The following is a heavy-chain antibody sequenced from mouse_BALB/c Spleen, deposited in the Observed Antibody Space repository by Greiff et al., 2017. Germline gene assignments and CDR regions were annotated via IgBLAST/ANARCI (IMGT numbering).Heavy chain of an antibody. D-gene: IGHD4-1*01. CDR1: GFTFSDYY. Sequence: EVKLVESGGGLVKPGGSLKLSCAASGFTFSDYYMYWVRQTPEKRLEWVATISDGGSYTYYPDSVKGRFTISRDNAKNNLYLQMSSLKSEDTAMYYCARPLGRKRYAMDYWGQGTSVTVSS. V-gene: IGHV5-4*02. J-gene: IGHJ4*01. CDR3: ARPLGRKRYAMDY. CDR2: ISDGGSYT.